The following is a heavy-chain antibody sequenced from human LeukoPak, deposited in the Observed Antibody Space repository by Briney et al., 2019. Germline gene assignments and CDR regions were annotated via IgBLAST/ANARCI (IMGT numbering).Heavy chain of an antibody. CDR2: IGGGGGDT. V-gene: IGHV3-23*01. CDR3: AKDIEGGVYYAAYEY. Sequence: QTGGSLRLSCAASGFTFYIYAMSWVRQAPGKGLEWVSAIGGGGGDTYYADSVKGRVTISRDNSKNTLYLEINNLRAEDTAIYYCAKDIEGGVYYAAYEYWGLGTLVTVSS. D-gene: IGHD3-3*01. CDR1: GFTFYIYA. J-gene: IGHJ4*02.